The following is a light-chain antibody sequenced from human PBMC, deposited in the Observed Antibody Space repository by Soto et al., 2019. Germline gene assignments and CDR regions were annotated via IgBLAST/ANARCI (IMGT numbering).Light chain of an antibody. V-gene: IGLV3-25*03. CDR1: ALPKQY. CDR2: KDS. J-gene: IGLJ1*01. CDR3: QSADSSGTYKV. Sequence: SYELTQPPSVSVSPGQTDRITCSGDALPKQYAYWYQQKPGQAPVLVIYKDSERPSGIPERFSGSSSGTTVTLTISGVQAEDEADFYCQSADSSGTYKVFGTGTKVTVL.